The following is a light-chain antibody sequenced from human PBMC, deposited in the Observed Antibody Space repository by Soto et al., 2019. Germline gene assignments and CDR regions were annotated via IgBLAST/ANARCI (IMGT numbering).Light chain of an antibody. CDR2: AAS. CDR1: RGISSW. CDR3: QQSHSFPIT. V-gene: IGKV1-12*01. J-gene: IGKJ5*01. Sequence: DIQMTQSPSSVSASVGDRVTITCLASRGISSWLAWYQQKPGKAPNLLIYAASNLQSGVPSRFSASGSGTDFTLTISSLQPEDFATYYCQQSHSFPITFGQGTRLEI.